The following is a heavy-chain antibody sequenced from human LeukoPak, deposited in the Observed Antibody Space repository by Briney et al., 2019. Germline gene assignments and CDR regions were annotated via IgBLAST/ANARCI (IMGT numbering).Heavy chain of an antibody. Sequence: GGSLRLSCAASGFTFSKYWMLCVRQAPGKGLESVSRINTDGTVTTYVDSVKGRFTVSRDNADNTMFLQMNSVRDEDTAVYYCATKQWLAPPPDSWGQGTPVTVSS. V-gene: IGHV3-74*01. J-gene: IGHJ4*02. D-gene: IGHD6-19*01. CDR3: ATKQWLAPPPDS. CDR2: INTDGTVT. CDR1: GFTFSKYW.